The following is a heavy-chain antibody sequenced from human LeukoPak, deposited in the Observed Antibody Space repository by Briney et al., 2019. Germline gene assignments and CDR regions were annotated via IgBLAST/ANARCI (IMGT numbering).Heavy chain of an antibody. Sequence: SETLSLTCTVSGGSISSYCWSWIRQPAGKGLEWIGRIYTSGSTNYNPSLKSRVTMSVDTSKNQFSLKLSSVTAADTAVYYCAGGKYYYDSSGYLYAFGIWGQGTMVTVSS. CDR2: IYTSGST. CDR3: AGGKYYYDSSGYLYAFGI. CDR1: GGSISSYC. D-gene: IGHD3-22*01. V-gene: IGHV4-4*07. J-gene: IGHJ3*02.